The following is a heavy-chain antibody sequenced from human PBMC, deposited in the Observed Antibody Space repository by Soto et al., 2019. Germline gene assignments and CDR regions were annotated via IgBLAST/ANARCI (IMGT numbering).Heavy chain of an antibody. Sequence: PSQTLSLTCAISGDNVSSTSAAWSWIRQSPSRGLEWLGRTYYRSKWYSDYAVSVKSRITINPDTSKNQFSLQLNSVTPEDTAVYYCARGSYYSGWVWGQGTLVTVSS. V-gene: IGHV6-1*01. D-gene: IGHD6-19*01. CDR3: ARGSYYSGWV. CDR2: TYYRSKWYS. CDR1: GDNVSSTSAA. J-gene: IGHJ4*02.